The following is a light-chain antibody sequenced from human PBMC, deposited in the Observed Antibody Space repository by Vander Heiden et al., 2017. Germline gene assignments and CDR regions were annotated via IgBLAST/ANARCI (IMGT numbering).Light chain of an antibody. CDR1: QSVSSY. J-gene: IGKJ1*01. CDR3: QQHTYWPPWT. V-gene: IGKV3-11*01. CDR2: DAS. Sequence: ERELTQSPGTLSLSPRERATLSCRASQSVSSYLAWYQQKPGQAPRLLIYDASNSVPGIPATFSGSGSATDFTLPIRSRAPPDFAVYYCQQHTYWPPWTFGQGTKVEIK.